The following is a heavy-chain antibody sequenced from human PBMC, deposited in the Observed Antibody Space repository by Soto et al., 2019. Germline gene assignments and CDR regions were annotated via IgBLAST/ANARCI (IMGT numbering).Heavy chain of an antibody. V-gene: IGHV1-8*01. D-gene: IGHD2-21*02. J-gene: IGHJ4*02. CDR1: GYTFTDYH. CDR2: VSPDSGNA. Sequence: QVQVVQSRAEVKKPGASVKVSCKTSGYTFTDYHINWIRQAPGQGLEWMGWVSPDSGNAGYAPQFQGRVSMTSDTSISTVYMELSSLRAEDTAVYFCEVTTGYWGQGTMVTVSS. CDR3: EVTTGY.